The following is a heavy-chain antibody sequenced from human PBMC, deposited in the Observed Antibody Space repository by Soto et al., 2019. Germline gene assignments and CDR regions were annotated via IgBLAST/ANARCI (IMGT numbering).Heavy chain of an antibody. CDR1: GFSLSTSGVG. V-gene: IGHV2-5*02. Sequence: QITLKESGPTLVKPTQTLTLTCTFSGFSLSTSGVGVGWIRQPPGKALEWLALIYWDDDKRYSPSLKSRLTITKDTTKNQVVLIMTNLDPVDTATYYCARRRGGTGLDYWGQVTLVTVSS. J-gene: IGHJ4*02. D-gene: IGHD2-8*02. CDR3: ARRRGGTGLDY. CDR2: IYWDDDK.